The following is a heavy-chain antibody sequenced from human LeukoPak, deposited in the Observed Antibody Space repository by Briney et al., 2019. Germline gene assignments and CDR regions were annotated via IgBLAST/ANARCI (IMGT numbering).Heavy chain of an antibody. J-gene: IGHJ6*02. CDR1: GFTFSSYA. CDR2: ISYDGSNK. D-gene: IGHD2-2*02. Sequence: PGGSLRLSCAASGFTFSSYAMPWVRQAPGKGLEWVAVISYDGSNKYYADSVKGRFTISRDNSKNTLYLQMNSLRAEDTAVYYCAKGGRRDHIVVVPAAIRTRGYYYGMDVWGQGTTVTVSS. CDR3: AKGGRRDHIVVVPAAIRTRGYYYGMDV. V-gene: IGHV3-30-3*01.